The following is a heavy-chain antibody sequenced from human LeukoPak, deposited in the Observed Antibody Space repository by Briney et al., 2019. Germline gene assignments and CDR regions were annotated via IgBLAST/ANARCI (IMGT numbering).Heavy chain of an antibody. J-gene: IGHJ4*02. CDR1: GFAFSEYW. V-gene: IGHV3-74*01. Sequence: GGSLRLSCAGSGFAFSEYWMHWARQTPEKGLMWVSRINDGGTYTAYADSVKGRFAVSRDNAKNSLYLQMNSLRAEDTAVYYCGRTMTYGSGSPYIPFDYWGQGTLVAVSS. CDR3: GRTMTYGSGSPYIPFDY. CDR2: INDGGTYT. D-gene: IGHD3-10*01.